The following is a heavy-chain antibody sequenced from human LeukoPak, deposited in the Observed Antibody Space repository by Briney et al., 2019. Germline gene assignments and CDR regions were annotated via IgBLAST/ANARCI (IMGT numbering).Heavy chain of an antibody. Sequence: PSETLSLTCTVSGGSISSYYWSWIRQPPGKGLEWIGYIYYTGSTNYNPSLKSRVTVSVDTSKNQFSLMVTSVTAADTALYYCARYGSGSYRQFDYWGQGTLVTVSS. J-gene: IGHJ4*02. CDR3: ARYGSGSYRQFDY. CDR2: IYYTGST. D-gene: IGHD3-10*01. CDR1: GGSISSYY. V-gene: IGHV4-59*01.